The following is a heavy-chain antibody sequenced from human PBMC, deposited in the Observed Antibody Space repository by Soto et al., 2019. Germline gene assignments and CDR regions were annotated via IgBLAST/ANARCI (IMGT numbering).Heavy chain of an antibody. CDR1: GFNFISYA. CDR3: AKVSVPSSWYGPMDV. J-gene: IGHJ6*02. Sequence: PEGSQSLSCAASGFNFISYAMSWVRQAPGKGLEWVAVISADGGSKYYADSVKGRFTISRDNSKNTLYLQMNSLRAEDTAVYYCAKVSVPSSWYGPMDVWGQGTTVNLSS. CDR2: ISADGGSK. V-gene: IGHV3-23*01. D-gene: IGHD6-13*01.